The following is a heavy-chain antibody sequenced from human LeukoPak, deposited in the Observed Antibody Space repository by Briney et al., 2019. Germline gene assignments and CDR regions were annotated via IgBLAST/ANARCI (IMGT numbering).Heavy chain of an antibody. V-gene: IGHV1-69*04. D-gene: IGHD3-22*01. J-gene: IGHJ4*02. CDR1: GYTFTSYG. Sequence: ASVKVSCKASGYTFTSYGISWVRQAPGQGLEWMGRIIPILGIANYAQKFQGRVTVTADKSTSTAYMELSSLRSEDTAVYYCARSDSSGYYYLDYWGQGTLVTVSS. CDR3: ARSDSSGYYYLDY. CDR2: IIPILGIA.